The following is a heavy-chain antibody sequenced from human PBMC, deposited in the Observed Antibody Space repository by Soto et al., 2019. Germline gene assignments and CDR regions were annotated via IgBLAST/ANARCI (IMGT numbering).Heavy chain of an antibody. CDR1: GGSISSSNW. CDR2: IYHSGST. CDR3: ARKVVPDLDAFDI. Sequence: SDTLSLTCAVCGGSISSSNWWSWVRQPPGKGLEWIGEIYHSGSTNYNPSLKSRVTISVDKSKNQFSLKLSSVTAADKAVYYCARKVVPDLDAFDIWGQGTMVT. D-gene: IGHD3-22*01. V-gene: IGHV4-4*02. J-gene: IGHJ3*02.